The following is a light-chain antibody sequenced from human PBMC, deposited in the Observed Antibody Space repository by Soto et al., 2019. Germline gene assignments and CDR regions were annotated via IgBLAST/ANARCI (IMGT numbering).Light chain of an antibody. CDR1: QSINNY. CDR3: QQYKSWPPLT. CDR2: DAS. Sequence: EIVLTQSPVTLSLSPGERATLSCRASQSINNYLAWYQQKPGQAPRLLIYDASTRATGVPARFSGSGSGTEFTLTISSLQSDDFAIYYCQQYKSWPPLTFGGGTKVE. J-gene: IGKJ4*01. V-gene: IGKV3-11*01.